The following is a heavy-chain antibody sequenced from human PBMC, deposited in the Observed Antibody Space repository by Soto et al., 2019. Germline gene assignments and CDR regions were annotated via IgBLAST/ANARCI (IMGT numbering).Heavy chain of an antibody. D-gene: IGHD6-6*01. V-gene: IGHV3-23*01. Sequence: GESLRLSCTASGFTFSTYAMSWVRQAPGKGLEWVSAISGSGGSTYYADSVKGRFTISRDNSKNTFYLQMNSLRADDTAVYYCAKDGIIAGRPATYSFDYWGQGTLVTVSS. CDR3: AKDGIIAGRPATYSFDY. CDR1: GFTFSTYA. CDR2: ISGSGGST. J-gene: IGHJ4*02.